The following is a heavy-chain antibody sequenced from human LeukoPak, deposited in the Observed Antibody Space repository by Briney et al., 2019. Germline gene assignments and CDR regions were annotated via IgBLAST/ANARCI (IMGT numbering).Heavy chain of an antibody. J-gene: IGHJ4*02. D-gene: IGHD7-27*01. CDR2: IYTSGST. CDR3: ASNWGSGPFDY. V-gene: IGHV4-4*07. Sequence: PSETLSLTCTGSGGSISSYYWSWIRQPAGKGPEWIGRIYTSGSTNYNPSLKSRVTMSVDTSKNQFSLKLSSVTAADTAVYYCASNWGSGPFDYWGQGTLVTVSS. CDR1: GGSISSYY.